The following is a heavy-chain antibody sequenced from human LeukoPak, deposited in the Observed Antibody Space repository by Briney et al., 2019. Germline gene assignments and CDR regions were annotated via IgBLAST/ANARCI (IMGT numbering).Heavy chain of an antibody. V-gene: IGHV3-11*04. J-gene: IGHJ5*02. D-gene: IGHD4-17*01. CDR3: AREISRGDYHAFDP. CDR1: GFTFSDYY. CDR2: ISSSGSTI. Sequence: GGSLRLSCAVSGFTFSDYYMSWIRQAPGKGLEWVSDISSSGSTIYYADSVKGRFTISRDNAKNSLYLQMNSLRAEDTAVYYCAREISRGDYHAFDPWGQGTLVTVSS.